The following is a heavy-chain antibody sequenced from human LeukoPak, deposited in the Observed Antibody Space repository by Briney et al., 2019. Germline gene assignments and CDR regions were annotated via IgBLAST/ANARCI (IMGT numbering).Heavy chain of an antibody. J-gene: IGHJ4*02. CDR3: AREGGPYRPLDY. CDR1: GGSITNTNY. V-gene: IGHV4-4*02. CDR2: VNLQGST. Sequence: SGTLSLTCGVSGGSITNTNYWTWVRQPPGKGLEWIGEVNLQGSTNYNPSLVGRVAISVDTSENHISLQLTSVTAADTAVYYCAREGGPYRPLDYSGQGTLVTVSS.